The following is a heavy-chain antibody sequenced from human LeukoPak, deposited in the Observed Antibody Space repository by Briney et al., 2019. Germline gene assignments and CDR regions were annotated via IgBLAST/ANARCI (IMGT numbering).Heavy chain of an antibody. V-gene: IGHV3-21*01. Sequence: PGGSLRLSCAASGFTFSSYGMHWVRQAPGKGLEWVSSISSSSSYIYYADSVKGRFTISRDNAKNSLYLQMNSLRAEDTAVYYCARWYSGSYYWSSAFDIWGQGTMVTVSS. CDR3: ARWYSGSYYWSSAFDI. J-gene: IGHJ3*02. CDR1: GFTFSSYG. CDR2: ISSSSSYI. D-gene: IGHD1-26*01.